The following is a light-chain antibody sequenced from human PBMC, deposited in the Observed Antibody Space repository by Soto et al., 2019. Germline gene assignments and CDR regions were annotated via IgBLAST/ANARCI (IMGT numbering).Light chain of an antibody. CDR2: KAS. CDR3: QQYNSYVYS. J-gene: IGKJ2*03. V-gene: IGKV1-5*03. Sequence: DIQMTQSPSILSASVGDTVNITCQASQSVSTWLAWYQQKPGKAPKVMIYKASTLQIGGPSRFSASGSGTEFTLTISSLQPDDVATYYCQQYNSYVYSFGRGTKMES. CDR1: QSVSTW.